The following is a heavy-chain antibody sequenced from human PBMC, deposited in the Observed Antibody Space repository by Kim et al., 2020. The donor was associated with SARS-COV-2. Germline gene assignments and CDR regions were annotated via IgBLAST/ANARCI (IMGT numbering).Heavy chain of an antibody. CDR3: AREAVAGSFDY. V-gene: IGHV1-3*01. Sequence: NTGYSQKFLARGSITRDTSATTAYLELSGLRSEETAVYYCAREAVAGSFDYWGQGTLVTVSS. D-gene: IGHD6-19*01. J-gene: IGHJ4*02. CDR2: NT.